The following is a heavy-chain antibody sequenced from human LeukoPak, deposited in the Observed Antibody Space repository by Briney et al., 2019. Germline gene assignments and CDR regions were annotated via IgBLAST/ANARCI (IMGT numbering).Heavy chain of an antibody. J-gene: IGHJ4*02. Sequence: GGSLRLSCAASGFAFNTYSMSWVRQAPGKGLECVANIRLSGSQTENVDSVKGRFTISRDNAKDSLYLQMNNLRVDDTAVYYCARCRGLQSEFDHWGQETLVTVSS. V-gene: IGHV3-7*01. CDR1: GFAFNTYS. CDR2: IRLSGSQT. D-gene: IGHD2-15*01. CDR3: ARCRGLQSEFDH.